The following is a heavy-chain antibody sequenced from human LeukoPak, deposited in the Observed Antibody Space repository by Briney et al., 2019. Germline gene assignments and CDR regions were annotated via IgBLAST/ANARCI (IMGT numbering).Heavy chain of an antibody. Sequence: GGSLRLSCAASRFTFSDYSMNWVRQAPGKGLEWVSSISSGSKYIYNADSVKGRFTISRDNAKSSLYLQMNSLRAEDTAVYFCARALSYSYGSMDFWGLGILVIVSS. J-gene: IGHJ4*02. CDR2: ISSGSKYI. CDR1: RFTFSDYS. CDR3: ARALSYSYGSMDF. D-gene: IGHD5-18*01. V-gene: IGHV3-21*01.